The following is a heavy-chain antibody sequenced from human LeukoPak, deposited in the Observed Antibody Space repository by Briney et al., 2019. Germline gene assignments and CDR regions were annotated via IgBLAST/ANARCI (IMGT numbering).Heavy chain of an antibody. J-gene: IGHJ4*02. CDR1: GFTFSSYA. D-gene: IGHD3-22*01. Sequence: GGSLRLSCAASGFTFSSYAMSWVRQAPGKGLEWVSAISGSGGSTYYADSMKGRFTISRDNSKNTLYLQMNSLRAEDTAVYYCAKAGVVVHYYFDYWGQGTLVTVSS. V-gene: IGHV3-23*01. CDR3: AKAGVVVHYYFDY. CDR2: ISGSGGST.